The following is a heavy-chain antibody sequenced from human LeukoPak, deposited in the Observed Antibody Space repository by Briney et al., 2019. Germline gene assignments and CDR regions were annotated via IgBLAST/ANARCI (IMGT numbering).Heavy chain of an antibody. Sequence: GGSLRLSCAASGFTFSNYAMSWVRQAPGKGLEWVSTITYSGGTTYHADSVKGRFSISRDNSKNTLYLQMDSLSDEDTAVYYCAKVPYSDYGSGRPPFMDVWGHGTTVAISS. CDR3: AKVPYSDYGSGRPPFMDV. CDR2: ITYSGGTT. D-gene: IGHD3-10*01. J-gene: IGHJ6*02. CDR1: GFTFSNYA. V-gene: IGHV3-23*01.